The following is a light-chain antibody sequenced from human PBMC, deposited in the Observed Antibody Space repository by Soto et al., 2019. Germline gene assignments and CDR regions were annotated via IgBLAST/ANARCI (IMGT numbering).Light chain of an antibody. Sequence: VLTQRASVSGSPGQSITISCTGTSSDIGGYNYVSWYQQHPGKAPKLMIYEVTNRPSGISNRFSGSKSGNTASLTISGLQAEDEADYYCSSYTPTNTYVFGTGTKVTVL. J-gene: IGLJ1*01. V-gene: IGLV2-14*01. CDR2: EVT. CDR1: SSDIGGYNY. CDR3: SSYTPTNTYV.